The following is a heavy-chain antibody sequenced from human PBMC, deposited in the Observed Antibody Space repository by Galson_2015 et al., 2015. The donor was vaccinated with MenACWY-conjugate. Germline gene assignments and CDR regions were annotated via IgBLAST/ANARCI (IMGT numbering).Heavy chain of an antibody. J-gene: IGHJ5*02. CDR3: ARLPIVATLPWFDP. D-gene: IGHD2-15*01. CDR1: GYGFSNYW. Sequence: QSGAEVKKPGESLKISCKGSGYGFSNYWLAWVRQMPGRGLEWMGIIYPGNSETRYSPSFQGLVTISADTSINTAYLQWNRVEASDTAIYFCARLPIVATLPWFDPWGQGTLVTVSS. V-gene: IGHV5-51*03. CDR2: IYPGNSET.